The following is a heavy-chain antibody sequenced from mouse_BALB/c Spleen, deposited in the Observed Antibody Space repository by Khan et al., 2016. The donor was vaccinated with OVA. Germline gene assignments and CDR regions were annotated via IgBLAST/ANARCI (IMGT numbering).Heavy chain of an antibody. CDR1: GYSITSDYA. J-gene: IGHJ4*01. Sequence: EVQLQESGPGLVNPSQSLSLTCTVTGYSITSDYAWNWIRQFPGNKLEWMGYINYSGSTNYNPALKSRISITRDTSKNQFFLQLNSVTTEDTATYYCARDGSRYNYAMDYWGQGTSDTVSS. V-gene: IGHV3-2*02. CDR2: INYSGST. CDR3: ARDGSRYNYAMDY. D-gene: IGHD2-3*01.